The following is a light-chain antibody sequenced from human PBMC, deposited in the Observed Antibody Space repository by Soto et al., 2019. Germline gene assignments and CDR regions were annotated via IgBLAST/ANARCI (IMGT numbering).Light chain of an antibody. Sequence: QAVLTQPPSVSGAPGQRVTISCTGSSSNLGAHYDVHWYQQLPGTAPRLLIYGNNNRASGVPDRFSGSKSGTSASLAITGLQAEDEADYYCQSYDSSLSGSKVFGGGTKLTVL. J-gene: IGLJ2*01. CDR2: GNN. CDR3: QSYDSSLSGSKV. V-gene: IGLV1-40*01. CDR1: SSNLGAHYD.